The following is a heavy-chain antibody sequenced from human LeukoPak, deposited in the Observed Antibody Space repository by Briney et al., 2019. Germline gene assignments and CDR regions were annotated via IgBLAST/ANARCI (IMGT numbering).Heavy chain of an antibody. J-gene: IGHJ4*02. Sequence: GRSLRLSCAASGFTFSSYAMHWVRQAPVKGLEWVAVISYDGSNKYYAGSVKGRFTISRDNSKNTLYLQMNSLRAEDTAVYYCARDPLTYYYDSSGYFDYWGQGTLVTVSS. CDR3: ARDPLTYYYDSSGYFDY. CDR1: GFTFSSYA. V-gene: IGHV3-30*04. D-gene: IGHD3-22*01. CDR2: ISYDGSNK.